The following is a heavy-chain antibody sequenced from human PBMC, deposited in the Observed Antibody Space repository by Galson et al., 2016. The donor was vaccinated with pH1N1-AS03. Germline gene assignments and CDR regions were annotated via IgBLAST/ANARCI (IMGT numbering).Heavy chain of an antibody. CDR2: IHQDGSEK. D-gene: IGHD2-2*01. CDR1: GFTFSTYW. CDR3: AKEWGLTDVSTHGFDY. V-gene: IGHV3-7*01. J-gene: IGHJ4*02. Sequence: SLRLSCAGSGFTFSTYWMTWVRQAPGKGLEWVANIHQDGSEKYYVDSVKGRFTISRDNSKSTLFLQMNSLRGEDTAVYYCAKEWGLTDVSTHGFDYWGQGTLVTVSS.